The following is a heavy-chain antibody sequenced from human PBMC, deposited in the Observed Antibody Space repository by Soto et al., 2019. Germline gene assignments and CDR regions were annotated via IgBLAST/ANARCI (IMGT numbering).Heavy chain of an antibody. CDR3: ARDRDSSGYYSGLDY. V-gene: IGHV4-61*01. D-gene: IGHD3-22*01. J-gene: IGHJ4*02. Sequence: SETLSLTCTISGGSVSSDNYYWNWIRQTPGEGLEWIGYIDYSGSTDYNPSLKSRVTISMDTSKNQFSLKLSSVTVADTAVYYCARDRDSSGYYSGLDYWGQGILVTVS. CDR1: GGSVSSDNYY. CDR2: IDYSGST.